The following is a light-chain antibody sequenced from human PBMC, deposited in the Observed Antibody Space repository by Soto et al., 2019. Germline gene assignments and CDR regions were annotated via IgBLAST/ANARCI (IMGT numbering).Light chain of an antibody. CDR3: TSEPGGSPSYV. J-gene: IGLJ1*01. V-gene: IGLV2-14*01. CDR1: SSDVVVYNH. Sequence: SVLTQPASVPASPGQSITISCPGTSSDVVVYNHVSWYQHHAGKAPHLILYEIISRPSGVSDSFSGSKSGKTASLTVSGLQADHAADYHSTSEPGGSPSYVSGNGSKGT. CDR2: EII.